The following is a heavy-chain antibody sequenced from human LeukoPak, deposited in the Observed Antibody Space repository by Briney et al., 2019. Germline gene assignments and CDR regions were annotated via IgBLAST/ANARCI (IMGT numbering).Heavy chain of an antibody. D-gene: IGHD6-13*01. CDR2: ISSSSSYT. CDR3: ARANRYSSSWYWFDP. J-gene: IGHJ5*02. Sequence: GGSLRLSCAASGFTFSDYYMSWIRQAPGKGLEWVSYISSSSSYTSYADSVKGRFTISRDNAKNSLYLQMNSLRAEDTAVYYCARANRYSSSWYWFDPWGQGTLVTVSS. CDR1: GFTFSDYY. V-gene: IGHV3-11*06.